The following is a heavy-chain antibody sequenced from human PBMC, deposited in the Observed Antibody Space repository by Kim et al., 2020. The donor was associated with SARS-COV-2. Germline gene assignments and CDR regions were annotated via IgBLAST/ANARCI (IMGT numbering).Heavy chain of an antibody. D-gene: IGHD3-9*01. CDR1: GGSISSSSYY. V-gene: IGHV4-39*01. J-gene: IGHJ6*02. Sequence: SETLSLTCTVSGGSISSSSYYWGWIRQPPGKGLEWIGSIYYSGSTYYNPSLKSRVTISVDTSKNQFSLKLSSVTAADTAVYYCARREGVRYFDWSPPYYYYGMDVWGQGTTVTVSS. CDR2: IYYSGST. CDR3: ARREGVRYFDWSPPYYYYGMDV.